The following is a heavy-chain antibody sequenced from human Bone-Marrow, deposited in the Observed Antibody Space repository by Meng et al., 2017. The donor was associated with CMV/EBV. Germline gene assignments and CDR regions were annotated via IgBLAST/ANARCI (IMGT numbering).Heavy chain of an antibody. V-gene: IGHV3-74*01. J-gene: IGHJ4*02. Sequence: GGSLRLSCAASGFTFSSYWMHWVRQAPGKGLVWVSRINSDGSSTSYADSVKGRFTISRDNAKNTLYLQMNSLRAEDTAVYYCARVKGDSSGYPPDYWGQGTLVTVYS. CDR3: ARVKGDSSGYPPDY. D-gene: IGHD3-22*01. CDR1: GFTFSSYW. CDR2: INSDGSST.